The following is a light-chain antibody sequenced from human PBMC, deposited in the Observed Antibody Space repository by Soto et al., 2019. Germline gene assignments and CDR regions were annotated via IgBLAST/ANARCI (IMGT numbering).Light chain of an antibody. CDR2: GAS. V-gene: IGKV1-27*01. Sequence: DIQMTQSPSSLSASVGDRVTITCRASQGISNYLAWYQQKSGKVPNLLIYGASTLQSGVPSRFSGSGSGTDFTLTISSLQPEDVATYDCQEYNSAPFTFGPGTKVDIK. J-gene: IGKJ3*01. CDR1: QGISNY. CDR3: QEYNSAPFT.